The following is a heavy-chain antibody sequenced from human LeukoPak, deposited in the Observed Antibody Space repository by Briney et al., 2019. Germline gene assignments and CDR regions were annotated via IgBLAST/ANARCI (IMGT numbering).Heavy chain of an antibody. D-gene: IGHD3-10*01. V-gene: IGHV1-69*05. CDR2: IIPIFGTA. CDR3: ASVRGSGSYSD. CDR1: GGTFSSYA. J-gene: IGHJ4*02. Sequence: SVKVSCKASGGTFSSYAISWVRQAPGQGLEWMGRIIPIFGTANYAQKFQGRVTITTDESTSTAYMELSSLRSEDTAVYYRASVRGSGSYSDWGQGTLVTVSS.